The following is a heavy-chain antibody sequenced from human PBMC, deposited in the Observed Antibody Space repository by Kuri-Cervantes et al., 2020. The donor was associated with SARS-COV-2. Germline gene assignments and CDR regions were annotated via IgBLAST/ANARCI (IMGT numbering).Heavy chain of an antibody. Sequence: GESLKISCAASGFTFSSYAMSWVRQAPGKGLEWVSAISGSGGSTYYADSVKGRFTISRDNAKNSLYLQMNSLRAEDTAVYYCAGGVVVPAANMGYDAFDIWGQGTMVTVSS. CDR2: ISGSGGST. D-gene: IGHD2-2*01. V-gene: IGHV3-23*01. CDR1: GFTFSSYA. CDR3: AGGVVVPAANMGYDAFDI. J-gene: IGHJ3*02.